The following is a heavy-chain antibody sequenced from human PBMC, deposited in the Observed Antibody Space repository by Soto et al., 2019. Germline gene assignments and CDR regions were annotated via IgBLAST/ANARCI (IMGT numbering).Heavy chain of an antibody. CDR3: AREVSSFGSNHFDS. Sequence: SETLSLTCSVSGTSIRGYYWTWIRQPPGKGLEWIGYINYTGTTKYNPSLKSRLTISVDTSKNQFSLRLNSVTAADTAVYYCAREVSSFGSNHFDSWGQGALVTVSS. CDR1: GTSIRGYY. V-gene: IGHV4-59*01. D-gene: IGHD3-10*01. J-gene: IGHJ4*02. CDR2: INYTGTT.